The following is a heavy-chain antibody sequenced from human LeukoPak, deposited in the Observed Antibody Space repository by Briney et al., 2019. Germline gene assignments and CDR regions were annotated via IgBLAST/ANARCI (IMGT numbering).Heavy chain of an antibody. CDR2: IYPGDSDT. CDR1: GYSFTSYW. CDR3: ARLGPYGSSGYYFSSWFDP. V-gene: IGHV5-51*01. D-gene: IGHD3-22*01. J-gene: IGHJ5*02. Sequence: GESLKISCKGSGYSFTSYWIGWVRQMPGKGLEWMGIIYPGDSDTRYSPSFQGQATISADKSISTAYLQWSSLKASDTAMYYCARLGPYGSSGYYFSSWFDPWGQGTLVTVSS.